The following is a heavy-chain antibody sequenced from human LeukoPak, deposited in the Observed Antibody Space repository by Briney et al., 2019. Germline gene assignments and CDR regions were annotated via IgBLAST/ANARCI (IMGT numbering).Heavy chain of an antibody. J-gene: IGHJ4*02. D-gene: IGHD3-22*01. V-gene: IGHV3-48*01. CDR3: AADYYDSSDSGDY. CDR1: GFTVSSNS. CDR2: ISGSTGST. Sequence: GGSLRLSCTVSGFTVSSNSMNWVRQAPGKGLEWVSAISGSTGSTYYADSVKGRFTISRDNAKNSLYLQMNSLRAEDTAVYYCAADYYDSSDSGDYWGQGTLVTVSS.